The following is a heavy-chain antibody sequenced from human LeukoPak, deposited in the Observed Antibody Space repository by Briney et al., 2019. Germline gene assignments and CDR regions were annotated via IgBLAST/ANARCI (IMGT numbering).Heavy chain of an antibody. D-gene: IGHD2-15*01. CDR3: ARGHLEGYCSGGSCLRLPDY. CDR2: INHSGST. V-gene: IGHV4-34*01. J-gene: IGHJ4*02. Sequence: SETLSLTCAVYGGSFSGYYWSWIRQPPGKGLEWIGEINHSGSTNYNPSLKSRVTISVDTSKNQFSLKLSSVTAADTAVYYCARGHLEGYCSGGSCLRLPDYWGQGTLVTVSS. CDR1: GGSFSGYY.